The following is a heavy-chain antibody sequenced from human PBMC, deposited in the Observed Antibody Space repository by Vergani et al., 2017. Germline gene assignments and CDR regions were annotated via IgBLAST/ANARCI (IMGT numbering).Heavy chain of an antibody. Sequence: VQLVESGGGVVQPGRSLRLSCAASGFTFSSYGMHWVRQAPGKGLEWVSYISSSGSTIYYADSVKGRFTISRDNAKNSLYLQMNSLRAEDTAVYYCARDLAAAEPGTFDYWGQGTLVTVSS. CDR2: ISSSGSTI. D-gene: IGHD6-13*01. V-gene: IGHV3-48*04. J-gene: IGHJ4*02. CDR1: GFTFSSYG. CDR3: ARDLAAAEPGTFDY.